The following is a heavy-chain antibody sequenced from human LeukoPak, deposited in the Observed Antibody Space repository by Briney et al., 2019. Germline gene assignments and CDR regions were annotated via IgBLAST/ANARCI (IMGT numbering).Heavy chain of an antibody. D-gene: IGHD3-10*01. CDR2: ISLDGGGT. J-gene: IGHJ4*02. V-gene: IGHV3-43*01. CDR1: GFIFDDYA. CDR3: AKGRPYTYYPGSGIDS. Sequence: QAGGSLRLSCAASGFIFDDYAMHWVRQAPGKGLEWVSVISLDGGGTYYADSVKGRFAISRDNSRNSLYLQMNSLTTEDTALYYCAKGRPYTYYPGSGIDSWGQGTLVTVSS.